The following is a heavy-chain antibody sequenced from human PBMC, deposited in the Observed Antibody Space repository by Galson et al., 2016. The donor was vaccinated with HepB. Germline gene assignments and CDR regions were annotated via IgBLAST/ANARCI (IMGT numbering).Heavy chain of an antibody. D-gene: IGHD3-3*01. CDR2: VYPGDSDI. V-gene: IGHV5-51*01. CDR3: ARHVDFDFLNSYVNWLDP. CDR1: GYSFTSFW. J-gene: IGHJ5*02. Sequence: QSGAEVKKPGESLRISCKGSGYSFTSFWIAWVRQLPGKALEWMGIVYPGDSDIRYSPSFQGQVTISVDKSINTAYLQWSSLKASDTAMYYCARHVDFDFLNSYVNWLDPWGQGTLVIVSS.